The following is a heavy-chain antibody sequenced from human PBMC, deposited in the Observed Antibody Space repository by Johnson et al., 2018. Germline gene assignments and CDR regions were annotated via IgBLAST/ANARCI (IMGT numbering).Heavy chain of an antibody. CDR1: GYSFTSYW. D-gene: IGHD6-19*01. CDR3: AKDRSISIAVAGTSYWFDP. Sequence: VQLVQSGAEVKKPGESLKISCKGSGYSFTSYWIGWVRQMPGKGLEWMGIIYPGDSDTRYSPSFQGQVPIPADKSNRPAYLQWSSLKASDTAMYYCAKDRSISIAVAGTSYWFDPWGQGTLVTVSS. CDR2: IYPGDSDT. V-gene: IGHV5-51*03. J-gene: IGHJ5*02.